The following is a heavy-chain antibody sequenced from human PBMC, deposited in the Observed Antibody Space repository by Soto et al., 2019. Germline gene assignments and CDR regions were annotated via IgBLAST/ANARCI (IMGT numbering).Heavy chain of an antibody. CDR1: GFTFSSYS. V-gene: IGHV3-48*01. Sequence: GGSLRLSCAASGFTFSSYSMNWVRQAPGKGLEWVSYISSSSSTIYYADSVKGRFTISRDNAKNSLYLQMNSLRAEDTAVYYCARELEIGGTYDYIWGSYLVWGQGTLVTVSS. CDR3: ARELEIGGTYDYIWGSYLV. J-gene: IGHJ4*02. CDR2: ISSSSSTI. D-gene: IGHD3-16*02.